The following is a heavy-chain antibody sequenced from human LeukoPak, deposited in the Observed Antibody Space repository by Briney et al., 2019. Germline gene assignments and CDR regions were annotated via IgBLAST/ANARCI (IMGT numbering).Heavy chain of an antibody. CDR3: ARDRGITSFDY. D-gene: IGHD3-10*01. CDR1: GYTFTGFY. V-gene: IGHV1-2*02. Sequence: ASVKVSCKASGYTFTGFYMHWVRQAPGQGLEWMGWINPSSGGTNYAQMFQGRVTMTRDTSISTAYMELSRLKSDDTAVYYCARDRGITSFDYWGQGTLVTVSS. CDR2: INPSSGGT. J-gene: IGHJ4*02.